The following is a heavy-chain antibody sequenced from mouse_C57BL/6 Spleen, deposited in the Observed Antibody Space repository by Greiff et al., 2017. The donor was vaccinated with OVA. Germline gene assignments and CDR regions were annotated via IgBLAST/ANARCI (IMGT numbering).Heavy chain of an antibody. D-gene: IGHD2-2*01. CDR3: ARVGYYFDY. Sequence: QVQLKQSGAELVRPGTSVKVSCKASGYAFTNYLIEWVKQRPGQGLEWIGVINPGSGGTNYNEKFKGKATLTADKSSSTAYMQLSSLTSEDSAVYFCARVGYYFDYWGQGTTLTGSS. V-gene: IGHV1-54*01. CDR2: INPGSGGT. CDR1: GYAFTNYL. J-gene: IGHJ2*01.